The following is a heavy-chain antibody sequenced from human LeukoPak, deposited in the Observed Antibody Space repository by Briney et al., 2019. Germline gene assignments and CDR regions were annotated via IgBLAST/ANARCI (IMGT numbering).Heavy chain of an antibody. J-gene: IGHJ5*02. CDR3: ARVRNLRNWFDP. CDR1: GGSISNSNYY. V-gene: IGHV4-39*07. Sequence: PSETLSFTCTVSGGSISNSNYYWSWIRQPPGKGLEWIGEINHSGSTNYNPSLKSRVTISVDTSKNQFSPKLSSVTAADTAVYYCARVRNLRNWFDPWGQGTLVTVSS. CDR2: INHSGST.